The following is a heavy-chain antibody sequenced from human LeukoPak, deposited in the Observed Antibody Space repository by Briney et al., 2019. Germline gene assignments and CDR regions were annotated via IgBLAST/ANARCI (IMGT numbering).Heavy chain of an antibody. CDR3: AREGLDITMVRGGYFDY. CDR2: IYYSGST. Sequence: SETLSLTCTVSGGSISSGGYYWSWIRQHPGKGLEWIGYIYYSGSTYYNPSLKSRVTISVDTSKNQFSLKLSSVTAADTAVYYCAREGLDITMVRGGYFDYWGQGTLVTVSS. CDR1: GGSISSGGYY. V-gene: IGHV4-31*03. J-gene: IGHJ4*02. D-gene: IGHD3-10*01.